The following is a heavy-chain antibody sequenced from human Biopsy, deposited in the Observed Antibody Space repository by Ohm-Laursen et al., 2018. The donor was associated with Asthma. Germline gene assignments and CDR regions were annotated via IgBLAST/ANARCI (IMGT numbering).Heavy chain of an antibody. Sequence: SLRLSCAASGFTFRAHAMSWVRQAPGKGLEWVSTICGNSGITYYADSVKGRFTISRDNSQNTLYLHMDSLSAEDTAVYYCAKDRSGTWYGFDYWGQGTLVTVSS. V-gene: IGHV3-23*01. CDR1: GFTFRAHA. CDR3: AKDRSGTWYGFDY. D-gene: IGHD6-13*01. J-gene: IGHJ4*02. CDR2: ICGNSGIT.